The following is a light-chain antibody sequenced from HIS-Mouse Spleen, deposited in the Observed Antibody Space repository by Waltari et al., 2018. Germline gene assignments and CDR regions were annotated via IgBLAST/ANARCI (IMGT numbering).Light chain of an antibody. V-gene: IGLV2-14*03. J-gene: IGLJ3*02. CDR2: DVS. CDR3: SSYTGSSTCV. CDR1: SSDVGCYNY. Sequence: SALTQAASVSGSPGQSITISCTGTSSDVGCYNYVSWYQQHPGKAPKLMIYDVSNRPSGVSNRFSGSKSGNTASLTISGLQAEDEADYYCSSYTGSSTCVFGAGTKLTVL.